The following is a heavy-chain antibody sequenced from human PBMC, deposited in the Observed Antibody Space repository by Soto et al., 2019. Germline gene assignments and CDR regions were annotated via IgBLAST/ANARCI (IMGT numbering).Heavy chain of an antibody. CDR2: ISSNGGST. V-gene: IGHV3-64*01. CDR1: GFTFSSYA. CDR3: ARDLERGDYYGSGSYYNYAFDI. J-gene: IGHJ3*02. Sequence: GGSLRLSCAASGFTFSSYAMHWVGQAPGKGLEYVSAISSNGGSTYYANSVKGRFTISRDNSKNTLYLQMGSLRAEDMAVYYCARDLERGDYYGSGSYYNYAFDIWGQGTMVTVS. D-gene: IGHD3-10*01.